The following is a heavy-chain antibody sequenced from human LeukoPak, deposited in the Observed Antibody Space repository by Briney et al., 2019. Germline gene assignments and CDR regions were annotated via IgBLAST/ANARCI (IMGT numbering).Heavy chain of an antibody. J-gene: IGHJ5*02. V-gene: IGHV3-30*04. Sequence: PGGSLRLSCAASGFTFSSYAMHWVRQAPGKGLEWVAVISYDGSNKYYADSVKGRFTISRDNPKNTLYLQMNSLRAEDTAVYYCARVYVWGSYRYGNWFDPWGQGTLVTVSS. CDR1: GFTFSSYA. D-gene: IGHD3-16*02. CDR3: ARVYVWGSYRYGNWFDP. CDR2: ISYDGSNK.